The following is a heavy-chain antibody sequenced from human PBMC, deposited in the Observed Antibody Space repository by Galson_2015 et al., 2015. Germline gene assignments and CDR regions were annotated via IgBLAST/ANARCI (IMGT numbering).Heavy chain of an antibody. D-gene: IGHD2-2*01. Sequence: SVKVSCKASGYTFTSYAMHWVRQAPGQRLEWMGWINAGNGNTKYSQKFQGRVTITRDTSASTAYMELSSLRSEDTAVYYCATVVPAALRFHYYGMDVWGQGTTVTVSS. CDR1: GYTFTSYA. V-gene: IGHV1-3*01. CDR3: ATVVPAALRFHYYGMDV. J-gene: IGHJ6*02. CDR2: INAGNGNT.